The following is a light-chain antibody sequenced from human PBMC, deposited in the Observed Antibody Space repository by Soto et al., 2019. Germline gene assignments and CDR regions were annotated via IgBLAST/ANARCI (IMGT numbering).Light chain of an antibody. CDR1: QSISNW. V-gene: IGKV1-5*02. CDR2: HAS. Sequence: PTTLPASVGARVTIICRASQSISNWLAWYQQKPGTAPKLLIYHASTLESGVPSRFSGSGSGTEFTLTIIRLQADEFATYYCPQYNIYPFGQGTKVDI. J-gene: IGKJ1*01. CDR3: PQYNIYP.